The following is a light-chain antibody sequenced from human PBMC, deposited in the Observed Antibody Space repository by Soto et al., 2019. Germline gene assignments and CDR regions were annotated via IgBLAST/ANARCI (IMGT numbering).Light chain of an antibody. CDR2: DAS. CDR1: QSVTNS. Sequence: EIVLTQSPVTLSLSPGERATLSCRASQSVTNSLAWYQQEPGQAPRLLILDASDRATGIPARFSGSGSGTNFTLTISSLEPEDFAVYYCQQRSNWPPVTFGGGTKVDIK. V-gene: IGKV3-11*01. J-gene: IGKJ4*01. CDR3: QQRSNWPPVT.